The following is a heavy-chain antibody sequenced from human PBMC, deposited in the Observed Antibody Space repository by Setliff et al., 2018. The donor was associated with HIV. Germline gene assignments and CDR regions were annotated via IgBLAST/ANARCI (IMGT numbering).Heavy chain of an antibody. D-gene: IGHD3-3*01. J-gene: IGHJ5*02. CDR3: GRGSRITIFGVVKGTNWFDP. Sequence: SETLSLTCTVSGDSISGFYWSWIRQPPGKPLEWIGYIYNGGNTNFNPSLESRVSMSLDTSKNQFSLKLTSVTAADTAVYYCGRGSRITIFGVVKGTNWFDPWGQGTLVTVSS. CDR1: GDSISGFY. CDR2: IYNGGNT. V-gene: IGHV4-4*08.